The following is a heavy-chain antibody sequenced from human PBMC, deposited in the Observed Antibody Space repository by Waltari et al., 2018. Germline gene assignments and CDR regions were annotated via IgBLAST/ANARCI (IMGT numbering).Heavy chain of an antibody. CDR2: ISYDGSNK. CDR1: GFTFSSYA. Sequence: QVQLVESGGGVVQPGRSLRLSCAAPGFTFSSYAMHWVRQAPGKGLEWVAVISYDGSNKYYADSVKGRFTISRDNSKNTLYLQMNSLRAEDTAVYYCARALDVWGQGTTVTVSS. V-gene: IGHV3-30*01. CDR3: ARALDV. J-gene: IGHJ6*02.